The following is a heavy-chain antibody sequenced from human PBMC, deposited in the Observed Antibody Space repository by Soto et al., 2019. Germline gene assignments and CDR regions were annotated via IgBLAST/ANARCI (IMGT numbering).Heavy chain of an antibody. J-gene: IGHJ5*02. CDR2: IYYTGST. CDR1: GDSISTYY. D-gene: IGHD5-12*01. Sequence: SETLSLTCTVSGDSISTYYWTWIRQPPGKGLEWLGYIYYTGSTEYNPSLQSRVTISLDTSKSQFSLKLNSVTAADTAVYYCASGWDGYGWFDPWGQGTLVTVSS. V-gene: IGHV4-59*01. CDR3: ASGWDGYGWFDP.